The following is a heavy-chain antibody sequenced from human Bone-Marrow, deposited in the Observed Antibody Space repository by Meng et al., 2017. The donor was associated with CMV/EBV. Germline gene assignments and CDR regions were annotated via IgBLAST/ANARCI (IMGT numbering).Heavy chain of an antibody. CDR2: IYNSGTT. J-gene: IGHJ4*02. V-gene: IGHV3-53*01. CDR3: ARVGPLGGGGKSGSYGFEDY. CDR1: GFTVSSNY. Sequence: GESLKISCAASGFTVSSNYMSRVRQAPGKGLEWVSIIYNSGTTYYADSVKGRFTISRDNSKNTLYLQMNSLRAEDTAVYYCARVGPLGGGGKSGSYGFEDYCGQGTLVTASS. D-gene: IGHD1-26*01.